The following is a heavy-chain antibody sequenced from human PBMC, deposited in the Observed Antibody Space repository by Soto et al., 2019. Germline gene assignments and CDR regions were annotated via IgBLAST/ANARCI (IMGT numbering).Heavy chain of an antibody. CDR1: GGSISSGTSW. J-gene: IGHJ3*02. Sequence: QVQLQESGPGLVKPSGTLSLTCVVSGGSISSGTSWLNGVRPSPGKGLEWIGEIYHSGGTNFNPSLKSRLTMSVYKCQNQVPLNLASVTAADTAVCYCARDFVSVWSPDTHWDAFDICGPGTAVTVSS. CDR2: IYHSGGT. D-gene: IGHD3-3*01. CDR3: ARDFVSVWSPDTHWDAFDI. V-gene: IGHV4-4*02.